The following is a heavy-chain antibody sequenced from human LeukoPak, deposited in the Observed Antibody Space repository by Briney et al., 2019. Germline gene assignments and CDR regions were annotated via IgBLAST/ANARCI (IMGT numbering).Heavy chain of an antibody. J-gene: IGHJ3*02. CDR3: AILTTNAGFLSQGGFDI. CDR2: INPSGGST. V-gene: IGHV1-46*01. Sequence: ASVKVSCKASGYTFTSYYMHWVRQAPGQGLEWMGIINPSGGSTSYAQKFQGRVTMTRDTSTSTVYMELSSLRSEDMAVYYCAILTTNAGFLSQGGFDIWGQGTMVTVSS. D-gene: IGHD3-3*01. CDR1: GYTFTSYY.